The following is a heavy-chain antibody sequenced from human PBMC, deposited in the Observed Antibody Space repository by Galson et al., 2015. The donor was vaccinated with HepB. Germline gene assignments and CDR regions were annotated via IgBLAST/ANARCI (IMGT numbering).Heavy chain of an antibody. V-gene: IGHV1-69*08. CDR3: AGGGSLSDNVPHH. Sequence: SVKVSCKASGGTFSSHTLSWVRQAPGQGLEWMGRIAPMLGTTVYAQRFQGRVTLSADKSTSTSYMELINLTSEDTAVYYCAGGGSLSDNVPHHWGQGTLVSIS. J-gene: IGHJ1*01. CDR2: IAPMLGTT. D-gene: IGHD4-23*01. CDR1: GGTFSSHT.